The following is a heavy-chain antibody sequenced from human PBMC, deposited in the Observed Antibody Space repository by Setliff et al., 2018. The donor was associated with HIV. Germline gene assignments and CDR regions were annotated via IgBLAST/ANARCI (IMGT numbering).Heavy chain of an antibody. V-gene: IGHV1-3*01. CDR3: ARVSGYSYGWAIDY. Sequence: GASVKVSCKASGYTFTSYAMHWVRQAPGQRLEWMGWINAGNGNTKYSQKFQGRVTITRDTSASTAYMELSSLRSEDTAVYYCARVSGYSYGWAIDYWGQGTLVTVS. J-gene: IGHJ4*02. CDR2: INAGNGNT. CDR1: GYTFTSYA. D-gene: IGHD5-18*01.